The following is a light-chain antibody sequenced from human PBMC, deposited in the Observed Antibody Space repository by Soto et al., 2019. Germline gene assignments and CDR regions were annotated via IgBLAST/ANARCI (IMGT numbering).Light chain of an antibody. J-gene: IGKJ3*01. Sequence: EIVLTQSPGTLSLSPGERATLSCRASQSVSSSYLAWYQQKPGQAPRLLMYGASSRATGIPDRISGSGSGTDFPLTISRLEPEDFAVYYCQQYGSSPETFGPGTKVDIK. CDR3: QQYGSSPET. V-gene: IGKV3-20*01. CDR1: QSVSSSY. CDR2: GAS.